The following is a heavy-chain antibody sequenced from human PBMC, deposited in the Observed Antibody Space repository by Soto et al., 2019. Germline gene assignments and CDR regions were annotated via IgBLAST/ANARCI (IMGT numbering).Heavy chain of an antibody. J-gene: IGHJ6*02. CDR3: ARGNPFNYAGFDV. CDR2: MNAKSGDT. Sequence: ASVKVSCKASGYTFNDFDINWLRQAAGRGPEWMGWMNAKSGDTFSAQRLQGKFNMTWDTSLSTAYMEVGSLTSDDAAIYYCARGNPFNYAGFDVWGQGTTVTVSS. CDR1: GYTFNDFD. D-gene: IGHD3-16*01. V-gene: IGHV1-8*01.